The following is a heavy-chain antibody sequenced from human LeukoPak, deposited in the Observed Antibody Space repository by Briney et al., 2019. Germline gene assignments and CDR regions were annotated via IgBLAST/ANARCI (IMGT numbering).Heavy chain of an antibody. Sequence: SETLSLTCSVSGGSIRSHYWGWIRQPPGKGLEWIGYIYYSGSTNYNPSLKSRVTISVDTSKNQFSLKLSSVTAADTAVYYCARVGGQELWNYYYYMDVWGKGTTVTVSS. CDR3: ARVGGQELWNYYYYMDV. J-gene: IGHJ6*03. CDR1: GGSIRSHY. D-gene: IGHD3-16*01. V-gene: IGHV4-59*11. CDR2: IYYSGST.